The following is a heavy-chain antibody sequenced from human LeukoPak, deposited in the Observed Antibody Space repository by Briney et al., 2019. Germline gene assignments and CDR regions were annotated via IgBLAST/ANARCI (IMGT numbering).Heavy chain of an antibody. CDR3: ARDRYYYDSSARYFDY. CDR2: IYHSGST. V-gene: IGHV4-38-2*02. D-gene: IGHD3-22*01. Sequence: SETLSLTCTVSGYSINNGYYWGWIRQPPGKGLEWIGSIYHSGSTYYNPSLKSRVTISVDTSKNQFSLKLSSVTVADTAVYYCARDRYYYDSSARYFDYWGQGTLVTVSS. CDR1: GYSINNGYY. J-gene: IGHJ4*02.